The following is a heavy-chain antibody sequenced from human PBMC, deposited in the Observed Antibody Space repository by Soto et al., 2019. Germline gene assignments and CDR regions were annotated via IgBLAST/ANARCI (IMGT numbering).Heavy chain of an antibody. V-gene: IGHV4-59*01. CDR1: GGSISSYY. D-gene: IGHD3-3*01. Sequence: SETLSLTWTVSGGSISSYYWSWIRQPPGKGQEWIGYIYYSGSTNYNPSLKSRVTISVDTSKNQFSLKLSSVTAADTAIYYCATRITVFGLLIHPFDPWGQGTQVTVSS. CDR3: ATRITVFGLLIHPFDP. J-gene: IGHJ5*02. CDR2: IYYSGST.